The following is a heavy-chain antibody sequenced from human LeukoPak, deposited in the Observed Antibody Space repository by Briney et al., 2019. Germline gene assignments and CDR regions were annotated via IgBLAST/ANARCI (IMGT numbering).Heavy chain of an antibody. J-gene: IGHJ5*02. D-gene: IGHD3/OR15-3a*01. V-gene: IGHV1-69*13. Sequence: GASVKVSCKASGGTFISYAISWVRQAPGQGLEWMGGIIPIFGTANYAQKFQGRVTITADESTSTAYMELSSLRSEDTAVYYCARDSQSGWTTSSAFDPWGQGTLVTVSS. CDR1: GGTFISYA. CDR2: IIPIFGTA. CDR3: ARDSQSGWTTSSAFDP.